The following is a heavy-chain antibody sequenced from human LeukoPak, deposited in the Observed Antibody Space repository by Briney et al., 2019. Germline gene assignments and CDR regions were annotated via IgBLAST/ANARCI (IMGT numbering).Heavy chain of an antibody. Sequence: SGGSLRLSCAASGFTFSSYAMHWVRQAPGKGLEWVAVISYDGSNKYYADSVKGRFTISRDNSKNTLYLQMNSLRAEDTAVYYCARERIAARRGYFDYWGQGTLVTVSS. J-gene: IGHJ4*02. CDR3: ARERIAARRGYFDY. CDR2: ISYDGSNK. D-gene: IGHD6-6*01. CDR1: GFTFSSYA. V-gene: IGHV3-30-3*01.